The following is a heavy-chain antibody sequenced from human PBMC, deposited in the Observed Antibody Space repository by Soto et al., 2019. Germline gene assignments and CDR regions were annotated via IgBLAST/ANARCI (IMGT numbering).Heavy chain of an antibody. V-gene: IGHV4-4*07. CDR2: IYTSGST. CDR3: ARGRGTPLRYSSSSRDWFDP. J-gene: IGHJ5*02. D-gene: IGHD6-6*01. CDR1: GCSISSYY. Sequence: XETLSLTCTVAGCSISSYYWSWIRQPAGKGLDWIGRIYTSGSTNYNPSLKSRVTMSVDTSKNQFSLKLSSVTAADTAVYYCARGRGTPLRYSSSSRDWFDPWGQGTLVTVSS.